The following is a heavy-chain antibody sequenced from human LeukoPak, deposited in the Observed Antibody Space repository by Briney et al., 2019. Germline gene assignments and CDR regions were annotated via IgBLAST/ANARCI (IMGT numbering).Heavy chain of an antibody. CDR3: ARQASYGMDV. CDR2: INGDGSST. CDR1: GFTFSNYW. V-gene: IGHV3-74*01. J-gene: IGHJ6*02. Sequence: GGSLRLSCAASGFTFSNYWMHWVRQAPGKGLVWVSRINGDGSSTFYADSVKGRFSISRDNAENTLYLQMNSLRAEDTAVYYCARQASYGMDVWGQGTTVTVSS.